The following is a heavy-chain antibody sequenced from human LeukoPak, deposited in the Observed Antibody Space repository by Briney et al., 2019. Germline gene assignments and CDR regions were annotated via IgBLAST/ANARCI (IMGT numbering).Heavy chain of an antibody. CDR1: GFTFSSYG. D-gene: IGHD2-15*01. CDR3: AKDRYCSGGSCNLYYYYYGMDV. J-gene: IGHJ6*02. CDR2: ISYEGSNK. V-gene: IGHV3-30*18. Sequence: GRSLRLSCAASGFTFSSYGMHWVRQAPGKGLEWVAVISYEGSNKYYADTVKGRFTISRDNSKNTLYLQMNSLRAEDTAVYYCAKDRYCSGGSCNLYYYYYGMDVWGQGTTVTVSS.